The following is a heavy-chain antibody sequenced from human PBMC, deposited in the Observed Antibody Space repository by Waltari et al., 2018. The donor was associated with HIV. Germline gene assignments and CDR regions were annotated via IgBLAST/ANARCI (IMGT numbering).Heavy chain of an antibody. CDR1: GFILHSYS. Sequence: EVKLVESGGGPVEPGEALGPSCVTSGFILHSYSMTGVRLDPGTGPEWVSSISSSGNFKHYADSVKGRFTISRDNAENSLYLQMNGLRAEDTARYYCARDSRGSTWSLNWFDPWGQGTLVTVSS. D-gene: IGHD6-6*01. J-gene: IGHJ5*02. V-gene: IGHV3-21*02. CDR2: ISSSGNFK. CDR3: ARDSRGSTWSLNWFDP.